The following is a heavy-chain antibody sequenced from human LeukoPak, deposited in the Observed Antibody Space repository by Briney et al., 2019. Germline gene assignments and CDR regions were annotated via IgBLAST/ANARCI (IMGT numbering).Heavy chain of an antibody. J-gene: IGHJ4*02. CDR2: IYTSGST. D-gene: IGHD3-22*01. CDR3: ARGYDSSGYYSPTHFDY. V-gene: IGHV4-61*02. CDR1: GGSISSGSYY. Sequence: SQTLSLICTVSGGSISSGSYYWSWIRQPAGKGLEWIGRIYTSGSTNYNPSLKSRVTISVDTSKNQFSLKLSSVTAADTAVYYCARGYDSSGYYSPTHFDYWGQGTLVTVSS.